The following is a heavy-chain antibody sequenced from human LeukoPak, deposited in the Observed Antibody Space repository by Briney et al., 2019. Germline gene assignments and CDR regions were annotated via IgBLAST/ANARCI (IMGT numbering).Heavy chain of an antibody. Sequence: PGGSLRLSCAASGITFSSYEMNWVRQAPGKGLEWVSYISSSGSRRYYAGSVKGRFTISRDNAKNSLYLQMNSLRAEDTAVYYCARDLDGDFNYWGQGTLVTVSS. D-gene: IGHD4-17*01. CDR1: GITFSSYE. J-gene: IGHJ4*02. CDR2: ISSSGSRR. CDR3: ARDLDGDFNY. V-gene: IGHV3-48*03.